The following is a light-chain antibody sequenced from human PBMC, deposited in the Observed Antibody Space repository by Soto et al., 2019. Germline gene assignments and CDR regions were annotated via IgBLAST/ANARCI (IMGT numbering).Light chain of an antibody. Sequence: QSALTQPASVSGSPGQSITISCTGTSSDVGGYNYVSWYQQHPGKAPKLMIYDVRNRPSGVSNRFSGSKSGNTASLTISGLQAEDEADYYCSSYTSSSTPYWVFGGGTKLTVL. J-gene: IGLJ3*02. CDR2: DVR. CDR1: SSDVGGYNY. V-gene: IGLV2-14*01. CDR3: SSYTSSSTPYWV.